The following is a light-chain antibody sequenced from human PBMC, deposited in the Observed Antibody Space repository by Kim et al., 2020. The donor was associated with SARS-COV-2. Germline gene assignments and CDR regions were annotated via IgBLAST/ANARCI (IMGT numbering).Light chain of an antibody. CDR3: QSYDSSLNVV. Sequence: QSVLTQPPSVSGAPGQRVTISCSGTSANIGAGYDLYWYQQFPGTAPKLLIYGTSYRPSGVPDRFSGSKSGTSASLAITGLQAEDEATYYCQSYDSSLNVVFGGGTQLTVL. CDR2: GTS. V-gene: IGLV1-40*01. CDR1: SANIGAGYD. J-gene: IGLJ2*01.